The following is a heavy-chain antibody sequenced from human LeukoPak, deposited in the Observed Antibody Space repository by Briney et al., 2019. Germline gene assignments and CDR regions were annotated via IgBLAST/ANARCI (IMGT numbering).Heavy chain of an antibody. J-gene: IGHJ5*02. CDR1: GGSISSSNW. CDR2: IYHGGST. V-gene: IGHV4-4*02. D-gene: IGHD3-10*01. Sequence: SETLSLTCAVSGGSISSSNWWSWVRQPPGKGLEWIGEIYHGGSTNYNPSLKSRVTISVDTSKNQFSLKLSSVTAADTAVYYCARVHAWGFGGAPPGFDPWGQGTLVTVSS. CDR3: ARVHAWGFGGAPPGFDP.